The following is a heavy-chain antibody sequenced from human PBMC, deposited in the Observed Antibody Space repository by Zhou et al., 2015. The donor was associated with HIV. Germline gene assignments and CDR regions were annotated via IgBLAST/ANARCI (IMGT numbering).Heavy chain of an antibody. CDR2: ISYDGSNK. J-gene: IGHJ4*02. CDR1: GFTFSSYA. V-gene: IGHV3-30-3*01. CDR3: ARPFYDFWSGYLYYFDY. Sequence: QVQLVESGGGVVQPGRSLRLSCAASGFTFSSYAMHWVRQAPGKGLEWVAVISYDGSNKYYADSVKGRFTISRDNSKNTLYLQMNSLRAEDTAVYYCARPFYDFWSGYLYYFDYWAREPWSPSPQ. D-gene: IGHD3-3*01.